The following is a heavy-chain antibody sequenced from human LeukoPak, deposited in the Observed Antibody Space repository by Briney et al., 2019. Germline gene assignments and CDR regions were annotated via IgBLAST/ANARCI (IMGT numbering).Heavy chain of an antibody. CDR1: GVSFSGYY. J-gene: IGHJ1*01. CDR3: ARGFYAEYFQH. CDR2: INHSGST. Sequence: SETLSLTCAVYGVSFSGYYWSWLRQPPGKGLEWVGEINHSGSTNYNPSLKSRVTISVKTSKNQFSLKLSSVTAADTAVYYCARGFYAEYFQHWGQGTLVTVSS. V-gene: IGHV4-34*01.